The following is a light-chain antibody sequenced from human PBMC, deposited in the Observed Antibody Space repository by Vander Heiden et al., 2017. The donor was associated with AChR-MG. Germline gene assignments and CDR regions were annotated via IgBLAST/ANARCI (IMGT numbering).Light chain of an antibody. CDR1: QGFSRW. V-gene: IGKV1-12*01. CDR2: AAS. CDR3: RQTNSFPLS. Sequence: DIQMTQSPSSVSASVGDKVTITCRASQGFSRWLAWYQQTPGRAPKLVIYAASNLQSGVPSRFSGSGSGTDFTLTISSLQPEDFATYYCRQTNSFPLSFGGGTRVEIK. J-gene: IGKJ4*01.